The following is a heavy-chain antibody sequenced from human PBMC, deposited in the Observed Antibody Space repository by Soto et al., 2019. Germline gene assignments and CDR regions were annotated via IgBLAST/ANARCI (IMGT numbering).Heavy chain of an antibody. V-gene: IGHV2-5*02. D-gene: IGHD2-15*01. CDR3: AYLPCSGGSCYWFSYSGMDV. Sequence: QITLKESGPTLVKPTQTLTLTCTFSGFSLSTSGVGVAWIRQPPGKALEWLALIYWVDDKRYRPSLETRLTITKDTSKYQVVRTMTNVDSVDTATYYCAYLPCSGGSCYWFSYSGMDVWGQGTPVIVSS. CDR1: GFSLSTSGVG. CDR2: IYWVDDK. J-gene: IGHJ6*02.